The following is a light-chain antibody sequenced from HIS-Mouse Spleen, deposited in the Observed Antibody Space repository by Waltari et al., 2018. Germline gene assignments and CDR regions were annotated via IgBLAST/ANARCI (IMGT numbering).Light chain of an antibody. CDR2: SNN. J-gene: IGLJ2*01. V-gene: IGLV1-44*01. CDR3: AAWDDSLNGVV. CDR1: SSNIGSNT. Sequence: QSVLTQPPSASGTPGQRVTISCSGSSSNIGSNTVNWYQQPPGTAPKLLIYSNNQRPSGVPDRFSGSQSGTSASLAISGLQSEDEADYYCAAWDDSLNGVVFGGGTKLTVL.